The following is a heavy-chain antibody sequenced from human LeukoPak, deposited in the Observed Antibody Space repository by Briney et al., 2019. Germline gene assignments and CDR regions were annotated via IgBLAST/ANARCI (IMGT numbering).Heavy chain of an antibody. D-gene: IGHD6-13*01. CDR3: ARGEEQQLAPDY. CDR1: GGSISSYY. J-gene: IGHJ4*02. V-gene: IGHV4-59*12. CDR2: IYYSGST. Sequence: SETLSLTCTVSGGSISSYYWSWIRQPPGKGLEWIGYIYYSGSTNYNPSLKSRVTISVDTSKNQFSLKLSSVTAADTAVYYCARGEEQQLAPDYWGQGTLVTVSS.